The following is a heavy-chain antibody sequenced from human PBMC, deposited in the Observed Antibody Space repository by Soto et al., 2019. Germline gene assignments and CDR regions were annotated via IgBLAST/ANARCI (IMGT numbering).Heavy chain of an antibody. CDR2: ISGSGGST. Sequence: EVQLLESGGGLVQPGGSLRLSCAASGFTFSSYAMSWVRQAPGKGLEWVSAISGSGGSTYYADSVKGRFTISRDNSKNRLYLQMISLRAEDTAVYYCAKLLFSPPAYGMDVWGQGTTVTVSS. CDR3: AKLLFSPPAYGMDV. V-gene: IGHV3-23*01. CDR1: GFTFSSYA. J-gene: IGHJ6*02.